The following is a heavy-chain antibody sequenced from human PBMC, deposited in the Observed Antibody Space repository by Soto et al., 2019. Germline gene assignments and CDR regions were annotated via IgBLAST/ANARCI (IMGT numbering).Heavy chain of an antibody. V-gene: IGHV4-30-2*01. CDR2: IYHSGST. CDR3: VKYRASNLRYFGGDY. Sequence: SETLSLTCAVSGGSISSGGYSWSWIRQPPGKGLEWIGYIYHSGSTYYNPSLKSRVTISVDRSKNQFSLKLSSVTAADTAVYYCVKYRASNLRYFGGDYWGQGTLV. CDR1: GGSISSGGYS. D-gene: IGHD3-9*01. J-gene: IGHJ4*01.